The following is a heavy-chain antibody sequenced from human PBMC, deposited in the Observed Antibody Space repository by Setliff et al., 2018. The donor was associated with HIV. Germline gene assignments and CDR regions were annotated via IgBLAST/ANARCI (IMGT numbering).Heavy chain of an antibody. J-gene: IGHJ2*01. CDR1: GDSIGTYY. CDR3: ARGVYYYYHSNLYLSHSNTQPCPRLSGCSSADTASSWRCL. V-gene: IGHV4-59*01. D-gene: IGHD3-22*01. CDR2: IYNSEST. Sequence: SETLSLTCTVSGDSIGTYYWSWIRQPPGKGLEWIGHIYNSESTKYNPSLKSRVTISVDTSTNQFYLKLSSVTAADTAVYYCARGVYYYYHSNLYLSHSNTQPCPRLSGCSSADTASSWRCLW.